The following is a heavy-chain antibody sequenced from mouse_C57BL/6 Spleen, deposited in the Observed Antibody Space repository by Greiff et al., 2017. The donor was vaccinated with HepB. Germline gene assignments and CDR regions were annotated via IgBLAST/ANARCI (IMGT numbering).Heavy chain of an antibody. CDR3: AREGGPYDYDWDYFDY. CDR1: GYTFTSYW. CDR2: INPSNGGT. Sequence: QVQLQQPGTELVKPGASVKLSCKASGYTFTSYWMHWVKQRPGQGLEWIGNINPSNGGTNYNEKFKSKATLTVDKSSSTAYMQLSSLTSEDSAVYYCAREGGPYDYDWDYFDYWGQGTTLTVSS. V-gene: IGHV1-53*01. D-gene: IGHD2-4*01. J-gene: IGHJ2*01.